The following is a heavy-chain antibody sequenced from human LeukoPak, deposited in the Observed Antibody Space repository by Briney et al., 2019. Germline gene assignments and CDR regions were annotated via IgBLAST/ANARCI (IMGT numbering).Heavy chain of an antibody. CDR3: ASMSGYYPSYYFDY. CDR1: GYTFISYG. CDR2: ISAYNGNI. J-gene: IGHJ4*02. D-gene: IGHD3-3*01. Sequence: GASVNVSCKASGYTFISYGISWVRQGPGQGLEWLGWISAYNGNIDYAQKLQGRVTLTTDTSTSTAYMEVRSLRSDDTAVYYCASMSGYYPSYYFDYWGQGTLVTVSS. V-gene: IGHV1-18*01.